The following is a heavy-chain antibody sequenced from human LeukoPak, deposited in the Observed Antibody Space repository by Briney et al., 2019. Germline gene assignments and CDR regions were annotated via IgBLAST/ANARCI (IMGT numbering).Heavy chain of an antibody. CDR2: IYTSGST. D-gene: IGHD6-13*01. CDR3: ARSRGSSWWDAFDI. CDR1: GGSISSYY. J-gene: IGHJ3*02. V-gene: IGHV4-4*07. Sequence: SETLSLTCTVSGGSISSYYWSWIRQPAGKGLEWIGRIYTSGSTNYNPSLKSRVTMSVDTSKNQFSLKLSSVTAADTAVYYCARSRGSSWWDAFDIWGQGTMVTVSS.